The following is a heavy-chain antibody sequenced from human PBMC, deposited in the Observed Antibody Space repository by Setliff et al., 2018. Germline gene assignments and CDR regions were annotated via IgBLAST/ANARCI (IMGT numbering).Heavy chain of an antibody. CDR1: GYTFTGQN. J-gene: IGHJ4*02. CDR2: INPNSGAT. Sequence: ASVKVSCKASGYTFTGQNIHWVRQAPGQGLEWMGRINPNSGATNYAQKFQGRVTMTRDTSISTAYMELRRLTSDDTAVYYCASAGYCSSTSCRSYDYWGQGTLVTVSS. D-gene: IGHD2-2*01. V-gene: IGHV1-2*06. CDR3: ASAGYCSSTSCRSYDY.